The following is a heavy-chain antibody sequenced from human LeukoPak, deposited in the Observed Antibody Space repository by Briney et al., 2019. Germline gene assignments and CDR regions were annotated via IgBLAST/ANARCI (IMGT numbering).Heavy chain of an antibody. CDR2: ISSSSSYI. V-gene: IGHV3-21*04. J-gene: IGHJ4*02. CDR1: GFTFSSYS. D-gene: IGHD2-21*02. Sequence: GGSLRLSCAASGFTFSSYSMNWVRQAPGKGLEWVSSISSSSSYIYYADSVKGRFTISRDNSKNTLYLQMNSLRAEDTAVYYCAKPSLIVVVTAPDYWGQGTLVTVSS. CDR3: AKPSLIVVVTAPDY.